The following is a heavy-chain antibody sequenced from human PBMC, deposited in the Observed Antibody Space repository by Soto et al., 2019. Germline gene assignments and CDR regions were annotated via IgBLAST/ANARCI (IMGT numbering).Heavy chain of an antibody. V-gene: IGHV5-51*01. Sequence: GQAVKVSCEGSAYCFTSYWMGWVRQKSGKGLAWMGIIYPGDSDTRYSPSFQVQVTISADKSISSAYLQWSSLKASDTSLYYCERHLSASSSSWYVPRGTSSCYYGMDVWGRGTRVTASS. CDR3: ERHLSASSSSWYVPRGTSSCYYGMDV. CDR1: AYCFTSYW. CDR2: IYPGDSDT. J-gene: IGHJ6*04. D-gene: IGHD6-13*01.